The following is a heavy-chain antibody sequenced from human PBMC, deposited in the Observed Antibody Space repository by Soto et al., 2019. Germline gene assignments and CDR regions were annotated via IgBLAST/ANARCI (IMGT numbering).Heavy chain of an antibody. V-gene: IGHV4-31*03. J-gene: IGHJ5*02. CDR3: ARDGAGAYGLGWFDP. CDR1: GDSISRGGYY. D-gene: IGHD2-21*01. Sequence: HVQLQESGPGLVKPSQTLSLTCNVSGDSISRGGYYWNWIRQHPRKGLDWIGYIYHSGSTNYNPSLKSRVTISVDTSKNQLSLELSNVTAADTAVYYCARDGAGAYGLGWFDPWGQGILFNVSS. CDR2: IYHSGST.